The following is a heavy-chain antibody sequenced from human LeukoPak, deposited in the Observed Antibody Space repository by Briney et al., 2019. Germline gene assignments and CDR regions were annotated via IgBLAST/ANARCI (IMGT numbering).Heavy chain of an antibody. V-gene: IGHV3-23*01. CDR2: ISGNTANT. J-gene: IGHJ3*02. D-gene: IGHD4-17*01. CDR3: AKDPNGDYIGTFDM. Sequence: GGSLRLSCAASEFTFSSYGMSWVRQAPGKGLEWVSCISGNTANTYYADSVQGRISISRDNSKNTLYLQMYSLRAEDTAIYYCAKDPNGDYIGTFDMWGQGTMVTVSS. CDR1: EFTFSSYG.